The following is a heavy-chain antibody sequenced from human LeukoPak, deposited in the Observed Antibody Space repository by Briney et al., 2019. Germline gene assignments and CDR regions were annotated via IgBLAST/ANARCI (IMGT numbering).Heavy chain of an antibody. V-gene: IGHV3-33*06. CDR3: AKKRGYGIHSLPMDV. CDR1: GFTFSSYG. Sequence: GGSLRLSCAASGFTFSSYGMHWVRQAPGMGLEWMAVIWYDGSNKNYRDSVRGRFTISRDNFKNTLYLEMNSLRAEDTAVYYCAKKRGYGIHSLPMDVWGQGTTVTVSS. D-gene: IGHD4-17*01. J-gene: IGHJ6*02. CDR2: IWYDGSNK.